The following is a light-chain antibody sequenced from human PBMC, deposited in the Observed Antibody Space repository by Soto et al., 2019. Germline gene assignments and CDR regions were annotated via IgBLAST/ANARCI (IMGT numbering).Light chain of an antibody. CDR1: SSNIGAGFD. V-gene: IGLV1-40*01. J-gene: IGLJ3*02. CDR2: ANS. Sequence: QSVLTQPPSVSGAPGQRVTISCTGSSSNIGAGFDVHWYQQFPGTAPKLLIYANSNRPSGVPDRFSGSKSGTSASLAISGLQSEDEADYYCAAWDDTLNAWVFGGGTQLTVL. CDR3: AAWDDTLNAWV.